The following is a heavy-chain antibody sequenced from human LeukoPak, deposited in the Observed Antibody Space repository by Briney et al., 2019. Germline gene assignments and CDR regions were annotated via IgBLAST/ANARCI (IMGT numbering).Heavy chain of an antibody. V-gene: IGHV1-8*03. CDR1: GYTFTSYD. D-gene: IGHD6-19*01. CDR2: MNPNSGNT. Sequence: PMASVKVSCKASGYTFTSYDINWVRQATGQGLEWMGWMNPNSGNTGYAQKFQGRVTITRNTSISTAYMELSSLRSEDTAVYYCARGRGYSSGWYDGLGDDYWGQGTLVTVSS. J-gene: IGHJ4*02. CDR3: ARGRGYSSGWYDGLGDDY.